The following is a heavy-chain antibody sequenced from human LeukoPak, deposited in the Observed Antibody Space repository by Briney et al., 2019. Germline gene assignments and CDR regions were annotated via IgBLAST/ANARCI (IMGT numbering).Heavy chain of an antibody. J-gene: IGHJ4*02. Sequence: AGGSLRLSCAASGFTFSSYAMSWVRQAPGKALEWGSAISGSGGSTYYADSVKGRFTISRDNSKNTLYLQMNSLRAEDTAVYYCAKSDSDCSGGSCYSNYWGQGTLVTVSS. CDR3: AKSDSDCSGGSCYSNY. CDR1: GFTFSSYA. V-gene: IGHV3-23*01. CDR2: ISGSGGST. D-gene: IGHD2-15*01.